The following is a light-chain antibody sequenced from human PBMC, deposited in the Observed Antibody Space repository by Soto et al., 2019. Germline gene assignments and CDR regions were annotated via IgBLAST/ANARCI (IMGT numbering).Light chain of an antibody. J-gene: IGKJ1*01. Sequence: EIVLTQSPGTLSLSPGERATLSCRASQSVSSSYLAWYQQKPGQAPRLLIYGASSRATGIPDRFSGSGSGTDFTLTISRLEPEDFAVYYCNQGTLGQGTKVDIK. CDR3: NQGT. V-gene: IGKV3-20*01. CDR2: GAS. CDR1: QSVSSSY.